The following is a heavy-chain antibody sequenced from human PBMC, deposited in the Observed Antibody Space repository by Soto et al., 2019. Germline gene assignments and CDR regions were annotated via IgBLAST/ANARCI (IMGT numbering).Heavy chain of an antibody. CDR1: GGSFSVYY. D-gene: IGHD3-10*01. J-gene: IGHJ6*02. Sequence: SETLSLTCAVYGGSFSVYYWSWIRQPPGKGLEWIGEINHSGSTNYNPSLKSRVTISVDTSKNQFSLKLSSVTAADTAVYYCARTPPLLWFGDYYGMDVWGQGTTVTVSS. V-gene: IGHV4-34*01. CDR2: INHSGST. CDR3: ARTPPLLWFGDYYGMDV.